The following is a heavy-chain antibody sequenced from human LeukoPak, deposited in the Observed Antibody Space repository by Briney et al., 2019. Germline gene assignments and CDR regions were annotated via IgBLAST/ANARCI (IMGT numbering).Heavy chain of an antibody. CDR1: GFTFSNFW. J-gene: IGHJ4*02. CDR2: ITAGSTYI. V-gene: IGHV3-21*01. D-gene: IGHD2-15*01. CDR3: ARDGPGWSRDY. Sequence: GGSLRLSCIGSGFTFSNFWTNWVRQAPGKGLEWPSTITAGSTYIYSADSLKGRFTVSRDDAKNSLYLQMNSLRAEDTAVYYCARDGPGWSRDYWGQGTLVTVSS.